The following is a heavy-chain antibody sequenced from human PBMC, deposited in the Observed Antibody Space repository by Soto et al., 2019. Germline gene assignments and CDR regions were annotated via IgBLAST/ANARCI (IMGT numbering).Heavy chain of an antibody. CDR2: IYWDDDK. V-gene: IGHV2-5*02. CDR3: AHRGTDYCSSTSCYLVFDY. Sequence: QITLKESGPTLVKPTQTLTLTCTFSGFSLSTSGVGVGWIRQPPGKALEWLALIYWDDDKRYSPSLKSRLTITKDTSKNQVALTMTNMDPVDTATYYCAHRGTDYCSSTSCYLVFDYWGQGTLVTVSS. CDR1: GFSLSTSGVG. D-gene: IGHD2-2*01. J-gene: IGHJ4*02.